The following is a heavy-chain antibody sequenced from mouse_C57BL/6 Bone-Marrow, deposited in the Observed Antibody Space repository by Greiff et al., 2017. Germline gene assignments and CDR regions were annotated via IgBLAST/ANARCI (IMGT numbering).Heavy chain of an antibody. Sequence: VKLMESGAELVKPGASVKISCKASGYAFSSYWMHWVKQRPGKGLEWIGQIYPGDGDTNYNGKFKGKATLTADKSSSTAYMQLSSLTSEDSAVYFCARYSSYDFDYWGQGTTLTVSS. J-gene: IGHJ2*01. V-gene: IGHV1-80*01. D-gene: IGHD1-1*01. CDR2: IYPGDGDT. CDR3: ARYSSYDFDY. CDR1: GYAFSSYW.